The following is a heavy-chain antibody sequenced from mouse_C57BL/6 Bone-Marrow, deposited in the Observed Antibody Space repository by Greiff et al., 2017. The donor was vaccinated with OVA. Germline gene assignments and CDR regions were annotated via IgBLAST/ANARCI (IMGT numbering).Heavy chain of an antibody. V-gene: IGHV5-6*01. J-gene: IGHJ4*01. CDR3: ARHDDGYYLYAMDY. Sequence: EVKLMESGGDLVKPGGSLKLSCAASGFTFSSYGMSWVRQTPDKRLEWVATISSGGSYTYYPDSVKGRFIISRDNAKNTLYLQMSSLKSEDTAMYYCARHDDGYYLYAMDYWGQGTSVTVSS. D-gene: IGHD2-3*01. CDR2: ISSGGSYT. CDR1: GFTFSSYG.